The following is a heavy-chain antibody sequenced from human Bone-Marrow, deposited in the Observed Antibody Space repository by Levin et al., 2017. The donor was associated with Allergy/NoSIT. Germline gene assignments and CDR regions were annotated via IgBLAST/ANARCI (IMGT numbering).Heavy chain of an antibody. V-gene: IGHV4-31*03. D-gene: IGHD4-17*01. Sequence: PSETLSLTCTVSGRSITRGGYWNWVRQHPGKGLEWIGYIYDSGNPHYNPSLKSRVTISLDTSKNQFFLRLSSVTAEDTAIYYGARDDSGDYGDYGESYYYGMDVWGQGTMVTVSS. J-gene: IGHJ6*02. CDR2: IYDSGNP. CDR1: GRSITRGGY. CDR3: ARDDSGDYGDYGESYYYGMDV.